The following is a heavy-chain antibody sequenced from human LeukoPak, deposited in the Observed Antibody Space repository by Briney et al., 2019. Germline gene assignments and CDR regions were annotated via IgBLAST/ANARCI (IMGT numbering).Heavy chain of an antibody. D-gene: IGHD1-1*01. CDR3: ARDRTGTD. CDR2: IYYSGST. J-gene: IGHJ4*02. Sequence: KPSETLSLTCTVSGGSFSSGSYYWSWIRQPPGKGLEWIGYIYYSGSTNYNPSLKSRVTISVDTSKNQFSLKLSSVTAADTAVYYCARDRTGTDWGQGTLVTVSS. CDR1: GGSFSSGSYY. V-gene: IGHV4-61*01.